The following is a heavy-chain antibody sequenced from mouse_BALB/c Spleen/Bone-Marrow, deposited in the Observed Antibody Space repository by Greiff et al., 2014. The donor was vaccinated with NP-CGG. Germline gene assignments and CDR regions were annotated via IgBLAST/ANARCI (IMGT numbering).Heavy chain of an antibody. Sequence: SVSDLLRPFSSVPISCPASVYAFLSYWLHWVHQMPGQVLEWLGQIYPGDGDTNYNGNFKDKATLTTDKSSTTAYMQLSSLTSEDSAVYFCARGGRLTGYYFDYWGQGTTLTVSS. D-gene: IGHD4-1*01. CDR2: IYPGDGDT. J-gene: IGHJ2*01. CDR3: ARGGRLTGYYFDY. CDR1: VYAFLSYW. V-gene: IGHV1-80*01.